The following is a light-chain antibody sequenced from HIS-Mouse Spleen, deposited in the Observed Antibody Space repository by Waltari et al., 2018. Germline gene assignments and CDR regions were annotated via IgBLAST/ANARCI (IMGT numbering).Light chain of an antibody. J-gene: IGLJ3*02. Sequence: SYELTQPSSVSVSPGQTARITCSGDVLAKKYARWFQQKPGQAPVLVIYKDSERPSGIPERFSGSSSGTTVTLTISGAQAEDEADYYCCSYAGSSTWVFGGGTKLTVL. CDR3: CSYAGSSTWV. CDR1: VLAKKY. V-gene: IGLV3-27*01. CDR2: KDS.